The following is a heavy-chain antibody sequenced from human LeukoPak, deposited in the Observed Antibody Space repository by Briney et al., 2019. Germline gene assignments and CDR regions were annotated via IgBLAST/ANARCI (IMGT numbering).Heavy chain of an antibody. Sequence: GGSLRLSCAASGFTFSSYAMSWVRQAPGKGLEWVSVISGGGGSTYYADSVRGRFTISRDNSKNTLYLQMNSLRAEDTAVYYCAILSYTPTPFDYWGQGTLVTVSS. J-gene: IGHJ4*02. D-gene: IGHD1-1*01. CDR3: AILSYTPTPFDY. CDR2: ISGGGGST. CDR1: GFTFSSYA. V-gene: IGHV3-23*01.